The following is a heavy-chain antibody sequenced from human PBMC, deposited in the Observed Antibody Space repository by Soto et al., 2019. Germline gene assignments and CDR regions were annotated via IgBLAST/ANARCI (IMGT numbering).Heavy chain of an antibody. J-gene: IGHJ4*01. CDR2: LGAGGGAR. Sequence: ESGGSLVQPGGSLRLSCEASGFSFSDYAMTWVRQAPGKGLEWVSLLGAGGGARNYADSVKGRFTISRDNSKNTVFRLMNSLTPKDMSIYNCVRSRSAVTDRSFLDFWGHVHLVTASS. CDR3: VRSRSAVTDRSFLDF. CDR1: GFSFSDYA. V-gene: IGHV3-23*01. D-gene: IGHD3-16*02.